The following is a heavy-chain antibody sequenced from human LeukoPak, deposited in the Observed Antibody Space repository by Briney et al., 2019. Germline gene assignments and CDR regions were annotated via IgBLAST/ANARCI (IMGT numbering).Heavy chain of an antibody. J-gene: IGHJ5*02. CDR3: ARGPAAIHP. D-gene: IGHD2-2*01. V-gene: IGHV4-34*12. CDR2: VLHTGGT. CDR1: GYSLTNHY. Sequence: SETLSLTCAVYGYSLTNHYWIWIRQPPGKGLEWVGEVLHTGGTNYNPSLKSRATISVDTSKNQFFLKLTSVTAADTAVYYCARGPAAIHPWGPGTLVTVSS.